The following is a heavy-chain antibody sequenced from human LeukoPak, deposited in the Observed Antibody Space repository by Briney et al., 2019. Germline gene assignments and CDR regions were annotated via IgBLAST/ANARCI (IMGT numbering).Heavy chain of an antibody. CDR1: GFTFSCYW. Sequence: GVSLRLSCAASGFTFSCYWMSWVRQAPGRGLEWVANINRDGGEKYHVDSVKGRFTISRDNAKNSLYLQMNSLRTEDTAIYYCARAPEGSGSSYYFDYWGQGILVTVSS. D-gene: IGHD3-10*01. CDR2: INRDGGEK. V-gene: IGHV3-7*01. CDR3: ARAPEGSGSSYYFDY. J-gene: IGHJ4*02.